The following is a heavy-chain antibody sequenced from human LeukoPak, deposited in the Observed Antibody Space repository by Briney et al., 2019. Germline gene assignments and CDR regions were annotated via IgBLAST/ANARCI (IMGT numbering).Heavy chain of an antibody. V-gene: IGHV3-7*05. Sequence: GGSLRLSCAASGFPFSIYWMTWVRQAPGKGLEWVANIKPEGSEKYYVDAAKGRFTISRDNAKNSLYLQRNRLRAEDTAVYYCVRGSSGTVVRGVSWAWFDPWGQGTLVSVSS. D-gene: IGHD3-10*01. J-gene: IGHJ5*02. CDR1: GFPFSIYW. CDR2: IKPEGSEK. CDR3: VRGSSGTVVRGVSWAWFDP.